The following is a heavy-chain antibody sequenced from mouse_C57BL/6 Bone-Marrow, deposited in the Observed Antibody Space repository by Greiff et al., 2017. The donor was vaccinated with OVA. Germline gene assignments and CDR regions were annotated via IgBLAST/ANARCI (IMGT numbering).Heavy chain of an antibody. CDR1: GFSFNTYA. D-gene: IGHD1-1*01. CDR3: VLTTVVAPFAY. CDR2: IRSKSNNYAT. V-gene: IGHV10-1*01. Sequence: EVKLMESGGGLVQPKGSLKLSCAASGFSFNTYAMNWVRQAPGQGLEWVARIRSKSNNYATYYADSVKDRFTISRDDSESMLYLLMNNFKTESTAMYYCVLTTVVAPFAYWGQGTLVTVSA. J-gene: IGHJ3*01.